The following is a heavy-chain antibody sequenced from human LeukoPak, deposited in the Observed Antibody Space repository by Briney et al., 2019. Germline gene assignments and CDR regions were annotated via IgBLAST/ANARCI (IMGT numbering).Heavy chain of an antibody. CDR1: GYSISSGYY. V-gene: IGHV4-38-2*02. CDR2: IYHSGST. J-gene: IGHJ6*03. D-gene: IGHD2-2*01. Sequence: PSETLSLTCTVSGYSISSGYYWGWIRQPPGKGLEWIGSIYHSGSTYYNPSLKSRVTISVDTSKNQFSLKLSSVTAADTAVYYCARGAAIYGGKYYYYMDVWGKGTTVTVSS. CDR3: ARGAAIYGGKYYYYMDV.